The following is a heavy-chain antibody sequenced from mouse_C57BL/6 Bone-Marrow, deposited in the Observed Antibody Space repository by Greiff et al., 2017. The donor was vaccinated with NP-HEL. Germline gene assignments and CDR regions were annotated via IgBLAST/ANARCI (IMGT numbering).Heavy chain of an antibody. J-gene: IGHJ1*03. V-gene: IGHV1-64*01. CDR2: IHPNSGST. CDR1: GYTFTSYW. Sequence: QVQLQQPGAELVKPGASVKLSCKASGYTFTSYWMHWVKQRPGQGLEWIEMIHPNSGSTNYNEKFKSKATLTVDKSSSTAYMQLSSLTSEDSAVYYCARDGYYSSWYVEVWGTGTTVTVSS. CDR3: ARDGYYSSWYVEV. D-gene: IGHD2-3*01.